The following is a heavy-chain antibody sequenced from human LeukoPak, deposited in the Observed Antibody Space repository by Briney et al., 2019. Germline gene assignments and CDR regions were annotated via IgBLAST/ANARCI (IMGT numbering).Heavy chain of an antibody. CDR2: IYYSGST. CDR3: ASVGLYGSWAFDI. D-gene: IGHD1-26*01. CDR1: GGSISSYY. J-gene: IGHJ3*02. V-gene: IGHV4-59*01. Sequence: SETLSLTCTVSGGSISSYYWSWIRQPPGKGLEWIGYIYYSGSTNYNPSLKSRVTISVDTSKNQFSLKLSSVTAADTAVYYCASVGLYGSWAFDIWGQGTMVTVSS.